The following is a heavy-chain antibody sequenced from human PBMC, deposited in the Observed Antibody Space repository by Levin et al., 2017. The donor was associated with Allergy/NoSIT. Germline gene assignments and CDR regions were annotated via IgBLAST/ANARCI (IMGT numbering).Heavy chain of an antibody. J-gene: IGHJ3*02. CDR1: GGSISSYY. CDR3: ARDPFLERGDAFDI. V-gene: IGHV4-59*01. D-gene: IGHD1-1*01. Sequence: PSETLSLTCTVSGGSISSYYWSWIRQPPGKGLEWIGNIYYSGSTNYNPSLKSRVTISVDTSKNQFSLKLSSVTAADTAGYYCARDPFLERGDAFDIWGQGTMVTVSS. CDR2: IYYSGST.